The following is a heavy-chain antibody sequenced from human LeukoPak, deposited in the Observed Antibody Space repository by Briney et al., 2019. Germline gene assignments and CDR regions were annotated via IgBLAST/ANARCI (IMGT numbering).Heavy chain of an antibody. J-gene: IGHJ4*02. V-gene: IGHV3-53*01. CDR2: SYSEEWVPISHSGGSS. Sequence: GGSLRLSRAASGFTVSTDHMSWVRQAPGKGLEWVAISYSEEWVPISHSGGSSQYAESVKGRFTISRDNSRNTLSLQMKSLRAEDTALYYCARVWELSFDHWGQGTLVTVSS. D-gene: IGHD1-26*01. CDR1: GFTVSTDH. CDR3: ARVWELSFDH.